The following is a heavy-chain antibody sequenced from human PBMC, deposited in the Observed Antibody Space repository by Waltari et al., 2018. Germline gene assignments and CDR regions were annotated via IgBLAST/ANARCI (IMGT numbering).Heavy chain of an antibody. J-gene: IGHJ4*02. CDR3: ARGGRTWYGFDY. CDR2: IRDGGDIL. D-gene: IGHD6-13*01. Sequence: EVQLLESGGGLVQPGGSLRLSCAASGFTFSSYALSWVRQAPGKGLEWVAAIRDGGDILYYADSVKGRFTISRDHSKNTLYLQMNSLRAEDTALFYCARGGRTWYGFDYWGQGTLVTVSS. CDR1: GFTFSSYA. V-gene: IGHV3-23*01.